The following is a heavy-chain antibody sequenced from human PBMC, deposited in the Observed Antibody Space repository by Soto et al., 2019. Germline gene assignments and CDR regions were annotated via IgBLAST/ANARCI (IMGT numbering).Heavy chain of an antibody. Sequence: SVKVSCKASGGTFSSYAISWVRQAPGQGLEWMGGIIPIFGTANYAQKFQGRVTITADKSTSTAYMELSSLRSEDTAVYYCARDCSNREPHAFDIWGQGTMVTVSS. J-gene: IGHJ3*02. CDR1: GGTFSSYA. CDR3: ARDCSNREPHAFDI. V-gene: IGHV1-69*06. D-gene: IGHD4-4*01. CDR2: IIPIFGTA.